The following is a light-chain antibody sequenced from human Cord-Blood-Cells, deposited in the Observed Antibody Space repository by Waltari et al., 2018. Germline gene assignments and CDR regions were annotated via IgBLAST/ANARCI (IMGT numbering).Light chain of an antibody. CDR2: GAS. V-gene: IGKV3-20*01. Sequence: EIVLTQSPGTLSLSPGESATLSCRASQSVSRSYLAWYQQKPGQAPRLLIYGASSRATGIPDRFSGSGSGTDFTLTISRLEPEDFAVYYCQQYGSSPTFGQGTKVEIK. CDR3: QQYGSSPT. CDR1: QSVSRSY. J-gene: IGKJ1*01.